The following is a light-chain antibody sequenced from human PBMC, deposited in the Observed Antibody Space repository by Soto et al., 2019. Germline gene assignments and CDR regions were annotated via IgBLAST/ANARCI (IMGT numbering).Light chain of an antibody. CDR1: QSVSSY. Sequence: EIVLTQSPATLSLSPGERATLSCRASQSVSSYLAWYQQKPGQAPRLLIYDASNRATDIPARFSGSGSGTDFTLTISILEPEDVAVADCQQRRNWTRLVTFGPGTKVDIK. V-gene: IGKV3-11*01. J-gene: IGKJ3*01. CDR3: QQRRNWTRLVT. CDR2: DAS.